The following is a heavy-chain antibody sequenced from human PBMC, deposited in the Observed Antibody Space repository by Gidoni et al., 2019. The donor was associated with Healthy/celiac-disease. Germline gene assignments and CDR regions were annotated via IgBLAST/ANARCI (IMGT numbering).Heavy chain of an antibody. V-gene: IGHV3-7*01. D-gene: IGHD3-3*01. Sequence: VQLVESGGGLVQPGGSLRLSCAVSGFTFSSYWMSWVRQAAGKGLEWVANIKQDGSEKYYVDSVKGRCTISRDNAKNSLYLQMNSLRAEDTAVYYCARYDFWSGYYNDYWGQGTLVTVSS. CDR1: GFTFSSYW. J-gene: IGHJ4*02. CDR2: IKQDGSEK. CDR3: ARYDFWSGYYNDY.